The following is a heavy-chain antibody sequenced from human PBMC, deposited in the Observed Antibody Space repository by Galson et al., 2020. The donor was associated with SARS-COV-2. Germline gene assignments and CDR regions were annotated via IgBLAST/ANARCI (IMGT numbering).Heavy chain of an antibody. CDR1: GGSIGTYY. CDR2: ITPSGST. Sequence: SETLSLTCAIYGGSIGTYYWDWIRQPPGKGLEWIGDITPSGSTNYNPSLKSRVTVSVDTSKNQFSLHLSSVTAADTAMYYCRAVLDAFDIWGQGTMVAGSS. D-gene: IGHD1-26*01. CDR3: RAVLDAFDI. V-gene: IGHV4-34*01. J-gene: IGHJ3*02.